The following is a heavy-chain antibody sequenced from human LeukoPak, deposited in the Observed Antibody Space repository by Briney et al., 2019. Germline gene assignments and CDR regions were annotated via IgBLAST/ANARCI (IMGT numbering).Heavy chain of an antibody. CDR2: VNHRGDT. D-gene: IGHD1-1*01. V-gene: IGHV4-34*01. Sequence: SETLSLTCAVYGGSFRAYYWSWIPQSPGKGLQWIAEVNHRGDTNYNPSVKGRVTISVDTSKNQFSLKVTSLTAADTAVYYGARGPTISETGYFDYWGQGTLVTVSS. CDR3: ARGPTISETGYFDY. J-gene: IGHJ4*03. CDR1: GGSFRAYY.